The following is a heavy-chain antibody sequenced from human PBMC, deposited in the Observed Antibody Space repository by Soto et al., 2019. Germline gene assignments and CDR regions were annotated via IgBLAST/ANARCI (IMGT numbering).Heavy chain of an antibody. CDR1: GYTFTSYG. CDR2: ISAYNGKT. J-gene: IGHJ6*02. D-gene: IGHD2-2*02. CDR3: ARVGQAGYCSSTSCYTARRYYYGMDV. Sequence: ASVKVSCKASGYTFTSYGISWVRQAPGQGLEWMGWISAYNGKTNYAQKLQGRVTMTTDTSTSTAYMELRSLRSDDTAVYYCARVGQAGYCSSTSCYTARRYYYGMDVWGQGTTVTVSS. V-gene: IGHV1-18*01.